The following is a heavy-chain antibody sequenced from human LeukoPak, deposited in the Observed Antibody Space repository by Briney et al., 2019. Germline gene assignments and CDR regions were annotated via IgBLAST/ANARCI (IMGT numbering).Heavy chain of an antibody. CDR2: IDTKTGNP. V-gene: IGHV7-4-1*02. Sequence: ASAKVSCKASGYTFSSCAINWVRQAPGQGLEYMGWIDTKTGNPTYAQGFTGRFVFSLDTSVSTAYLQISSLKAEDTAVYYCAKGRSGSYSLSFSYWGQGTLVTVSS. CDR3: AKGRSGSYSLSFSY. CDR1: GYTFSSCA. J-gene: IGHJ4*02. D-gene: IGHD3-10*01.